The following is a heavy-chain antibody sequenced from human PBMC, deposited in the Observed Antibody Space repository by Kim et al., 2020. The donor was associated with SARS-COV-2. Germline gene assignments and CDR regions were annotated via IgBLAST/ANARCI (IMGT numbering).Heavy chain of an antibody. J-gene: IGHJ4*02. Sequence: SETLSLTCAVYGGSFSGYYWSWIRQPPGKGLEWIGEINHSGSTNYNPSLKSRVTISVDTSKNQFSLKLSSVTAADTAVYYCARGRGVRGVMNLDYWGQGTLVTVSS. V-gene: IGHV4-34*01. D-gene: IGHD3-10*01. CDR1: GGSFSGYY. CDR3: ARGRGVRGVMNLDY. CDR2: INHSGST.